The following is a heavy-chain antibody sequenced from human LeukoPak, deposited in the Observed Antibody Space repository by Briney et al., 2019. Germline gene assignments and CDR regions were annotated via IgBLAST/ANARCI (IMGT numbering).Heavy chain of an antibody. CDR2: IYHSGNT. CDR3: ARLSGLALYGSGSHFVDV. Sequence: SETLSLTCTVSGYSISSGYHWVWIRQPPGKGLEWIGSIYHSGNTYYNPSLKRRVTISVDTSKNQFSLNLSSVTAADTAVYSCARLSGLALYGSGSHFVDVWGKGTTVTVSS. J-gene: IGHJ6*04. CDR1: GYSISSGYH. V-gene: IGHV4-38-2*02. D-gene: IGHD3-10*01.